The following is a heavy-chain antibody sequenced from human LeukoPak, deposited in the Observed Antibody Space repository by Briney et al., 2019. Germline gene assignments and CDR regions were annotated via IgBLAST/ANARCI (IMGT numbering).Heavy chain of an antibody. J-gene: IGHJ4*02. CDR1: GYTFTSYG. CDR2: ISAYNGNT. Sequence: ASVKVSCKASGYTFTSYGNSWVRQAPGQGLEWMGWISAYNGNTNYAQKLQGRVTMTTDTSTSTAYMELRSLRSDDTAVYYCARDFEYSSSSGVGDFGYWGQGTLVTVSS. D-gene: IGHD6-6*01. CDR3: ARDFEYSSSSGVGDFGY. V-gene: IGHV1-18*01.